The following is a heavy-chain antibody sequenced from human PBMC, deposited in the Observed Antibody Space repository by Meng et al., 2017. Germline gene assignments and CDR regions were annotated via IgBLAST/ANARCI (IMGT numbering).Heavy chain of an antibody. CDR3: TRGEEQWLVLYYFDY. CDR1: GFTFGDYA. CDR2: IRSKAYGGTT. Sequence: LKISCTASGFTFGDYAMSWFRQAPGKGLEWVGFIRSKAYGGTTEYAASVKGRFTISRDDSKSIAYLQMNSLKTEDTAVYYCTRGEEQWLVLYYFDYWGQGTLVTVSS. J-gene: IGHJ4*02. D-gene: IGHD6-19*01. V-gene: IGHV3-49*03.